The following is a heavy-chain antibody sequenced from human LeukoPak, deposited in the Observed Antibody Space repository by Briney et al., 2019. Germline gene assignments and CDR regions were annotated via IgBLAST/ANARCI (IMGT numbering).Heavy chain of an antibody. CDR3: TKDMEWGMDV. V-gene: IGHV3-43*01. CDR1: GFTFDRHT. D-gene: IGHD3-3*01. Sequence: GGSLRLSCAASGFTFDRHTMHWVRQPPGKGPEWVSLIGWDGTNIDYADSVKGRFTISRDNSKSFVYLQMHSLRTEDTALYYCTKDMEWGMDVWGQGTTVIVSS. J-gene: IGHJ6*02. CDR2: IGWDGTNI.